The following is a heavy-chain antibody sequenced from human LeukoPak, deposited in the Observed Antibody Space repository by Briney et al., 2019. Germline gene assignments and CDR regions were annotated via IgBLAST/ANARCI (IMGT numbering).Heavy chain of an antibody. Sequence: GGSLRLSCAASGFTFSSYAMSWVRQAPGKGLEWVSAISGSGGSTYYADSVKGRFTISRDNSKNTLYLQMNSLRAEDTAVYYCAKEGCSGGSCYLRFGYWGQGTLVTVSS. CDR3: AKEGCSGGSCYLRFGY. J-gene: IGHJ4*02. CDR1: GFTFSSYA. D-gene: IGHD2-15*01. CDR2: ISGSGGST. V-gene: IGHV3-23*01.